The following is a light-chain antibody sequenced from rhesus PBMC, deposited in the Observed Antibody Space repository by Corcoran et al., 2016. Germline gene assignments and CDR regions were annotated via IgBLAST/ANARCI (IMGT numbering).Light chain of an antibody. Sequence: QAALTQPRSVSESPGQSVTIPCTGTSRDIGGYNLVSWYQQPPGTAPILMIYEVSKRPSGVSDRFSGSKSGNPASLTISGLQAEDEADYYCGSYAGSNSCIFGAGTRFTVL. V-gene: IGLV2-32*02. CDR1: SRDIGGYNL. CDR2: EVS. J-gene: IGLJ1*01. CDR3: GSYAGSNSCI.